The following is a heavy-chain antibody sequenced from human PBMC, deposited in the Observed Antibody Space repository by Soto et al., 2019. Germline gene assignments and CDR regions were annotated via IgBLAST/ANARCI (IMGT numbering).Heavy chain of an antibody. CDR1: GYSFTSYW. J-gene: IGHJ4*02. Sequence: GESLKISCKGSGYSFTSYWIGWVRQMPGKGLEWVGIIYPGDSDTRYSPSFQGQVTISADKSISTAYLQWSSLKASDTAMYYCARHDPYGDSPSYYFEDWGQGILVTVAS. V-gene: IGHV5-51*01. CDR2: IYPGDSDT. D-gene: IGHD4-17*01. CDR3: ARHDPYGDSPSYYFED.